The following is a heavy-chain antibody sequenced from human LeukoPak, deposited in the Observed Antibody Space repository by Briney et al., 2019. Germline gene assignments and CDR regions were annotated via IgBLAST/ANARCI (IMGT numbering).Heavy chain of an antibody. CDR3: ARDDFAGDSSGYIDY. CDR1: GFTFSNYG. Sequence: PGGSLRLSCVASGFTFSNYGMHWVRQAPGKGLEWVAVIWFDGSNQYHADAVKGRFTISRDNSKNTLYLQMSSLRAEDTALYYCARDDFAGDSSGYIDYWGQGTLVTVSS. J-gene: IGHJ4*02. V-gene: IGHV3-33*08. CDR2: IWFDGSNQ. D-gene: IGHD3-22*01.